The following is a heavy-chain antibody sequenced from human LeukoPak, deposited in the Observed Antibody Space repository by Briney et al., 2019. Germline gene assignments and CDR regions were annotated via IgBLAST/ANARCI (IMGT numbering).Heavy chain of an antibody. Sequence: GGSLRLSCAASGFAFSIYAMSWLRQTPEKGLEWVAAISGSGRATFYADSVRGRFTISRDNSNNTLYLEVNSLRADDTAVYYCAKDSGTYYYGSGSYLFWGQGTLVTVSS. CDR2: ISGSGRAT. V-gene: IGHV3-23*01. J-gene: IGHJ4*02. CDR1: GFAFSIYA. CDR3: AKDSGTYYYGSGSYLF. D-gene: IGHD3-10*01.